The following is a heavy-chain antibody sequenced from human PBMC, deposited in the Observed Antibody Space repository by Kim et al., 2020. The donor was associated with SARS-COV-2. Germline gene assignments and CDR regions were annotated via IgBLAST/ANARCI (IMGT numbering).Heavy chain of an antibody. CDR3: ARDNIAVAGKADY. CDR1: GYSISSGYY. CDR2: IYHSGST. Sequence: SETLSLTCSVSGYSISSGYYWDWIRQPPGKGLGWIGNIYHSGSTYYNPALKSRVTITIDTAKNKFSLKLSSVTAADTAVYYCARDNIAVAGKADYWGQGTLVTVSS. D-gene: IGHD6-19*01. V-gene: IGHV4-38-2*02. J-gene: IGHJ4*02.